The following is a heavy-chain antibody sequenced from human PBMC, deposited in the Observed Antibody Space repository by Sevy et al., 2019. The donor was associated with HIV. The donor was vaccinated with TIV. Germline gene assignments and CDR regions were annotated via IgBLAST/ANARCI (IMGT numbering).Heavy chain of an antibody. CDR2: IYSGGST. J-gene: IGHJ4*02. CDR1: GFTVGSNY. D-gene: IGHD4-17*01. Sequence: GGSLRLSCAASGFTVGSNYMSWVRQAPGKGLEWVSVIYSGGSTYYADSVKGRFTISRDNSKNTLYLQMNSLRAEDTAVYYCARAKDYGDYLDYWGQGTLVTVSS. CDR3: ARAKDYGDYLDY. V-gene: IGHV3-53*01.